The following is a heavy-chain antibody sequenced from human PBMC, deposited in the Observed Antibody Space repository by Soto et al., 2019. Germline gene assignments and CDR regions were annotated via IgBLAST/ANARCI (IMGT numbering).Heavy chain of an antibody. CDR2: IWYDGSNK. CDR3: ARDPVPGRDGYNSLDY. D-gene: IGHD5-12*01. Sequence: GGSLRLSCAASGFTFSSYGMHWVRQAPGKGLEWVAVIWYDGSNKYYADSVKGRFTISRDNSKNTLYLQMNSLRAEDTVVYYCARDPVPGRDGYNSLDYWGQGTLVTVSS. V-gene: IGHV3-33*01. J-gene: IGHJ4*02. CDR1: GFTFSSYG.